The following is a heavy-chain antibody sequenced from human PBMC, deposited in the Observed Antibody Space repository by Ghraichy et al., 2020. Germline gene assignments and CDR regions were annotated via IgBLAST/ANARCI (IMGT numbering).Heavy chain of an antibody. CDR3: AREAEYYDILDWDDRPEINYYGMDV. Sequence: SVKVSCKASGGTFSSYAISWVRQAPGQGLEWMGGIIPIFGTANYAQKFQGRVTITADESTSTAYMELSSLRSEDTAVYYCAREAEYYDILDWDDRPEINYYGMDVWGQGTTVTVSS. D-gene: IGHD3-9*01. CDR1: GGTFSSYA. J-gene: IGHJ6*02. CDR2: IIPIFGTA. V-gene: IGHV1-69*13.